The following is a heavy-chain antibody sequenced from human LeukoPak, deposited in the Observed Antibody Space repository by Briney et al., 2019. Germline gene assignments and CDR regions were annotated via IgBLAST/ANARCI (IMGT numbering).Heavy chain of an antibody. V-gene: IGHV4-59*01. CDR1: GGSISSYH. Sequence: PSETLSLTCTVSGGSISSYHWSWIRQPPGKGLEWIGYIYYSGSTNYNPSLKSRVTISVDTSKNQFSLKLSSVTAADTAVYYCARAVPGMDVWGQGTTVTVSS. J-gene: IGHJ6*02. CDR2: IYYSGST. CDR3: ARAVPGMDV.